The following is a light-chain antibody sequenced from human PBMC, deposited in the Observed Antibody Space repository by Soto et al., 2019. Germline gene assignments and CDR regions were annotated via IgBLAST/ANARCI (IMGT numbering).Light chain of an antibody. CDR2: AAS. J-gene: IGKJ4*01. V-gene: IGKV1-27*01. CDR3: QKYDSDPPL. CDR1: QDISNY. Sequence: DLQMTQSPSSLSASVGDRVTITCRASQDISNYLAWYQQKPGKVPKLLIYAASTLQTGVPSRLSGSGSGTDFTLTISSLQPEDVATYYCQKYDSDPPLFGGGTKVEIK.